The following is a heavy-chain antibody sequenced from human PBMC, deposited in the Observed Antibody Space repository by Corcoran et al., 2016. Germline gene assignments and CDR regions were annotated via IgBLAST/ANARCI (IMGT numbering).Heavy chain of an antibody. J-gene: IGHJ3*01. Sequence: EVQLVESGGGLVKPGGSLRLSCAASGFTFSNAWMSWVRQAPGKGLEWVGRIKSKTDGGTTDYAAPGKGRFSISRDDSKNTMYLQMNSLKTEDTAVYYCTTDYGDYLDAFDLWGQGTMVTVSS. V-gene: IGHV3-15*01. CDR2: IKSKTDGGTT. CDR1: GFTFSNAW. CDR3: TTDYGDYLDAFDL. D-gene: IGHD4-17*01.